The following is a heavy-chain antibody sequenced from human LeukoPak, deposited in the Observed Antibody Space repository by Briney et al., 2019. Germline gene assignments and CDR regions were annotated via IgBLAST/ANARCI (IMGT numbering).Heavy chain of an antibody. CDR3: ARHGLGIPFDY. J-gene: IGHJ4*02. Sequence: PSEALSLTCTVSGGSIRSSYYYWGWIRQPPGKGLEWIGSIYDSGSTYYNPSLKSRVTISVDTSKNQFSLKLSSVTAADTAVYYCARHGLGIPFDYWGQGTLVTVSS. V-gene: IGHV4-39*01. CDR1: GGSIRSSYYY. CDR2: IYDSGST. D-gene: IGHD3/OR15-3a*01.